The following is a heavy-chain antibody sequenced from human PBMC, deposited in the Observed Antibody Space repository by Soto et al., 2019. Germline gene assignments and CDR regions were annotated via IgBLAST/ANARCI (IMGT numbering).Heavy chain of an antibody. D-gene: IGHD3-10*01. J-gene: IGHJ5*02. V-gene: IGHV1-3*01. CDR3: ARDLVRGVTNWFDP. CDR1: GYTFTSYA. Sequence: ASVKVSCKASGYTFTSYAMHWVRQAPGQRLEWMGWINAGNGNTKYSQKFQGRVTITRDTSASTAYMELSSLRSEDTAVYYCARDLVRGVTNWFDPWGQGTLVTVSS. CDR2: INAGNGNT.